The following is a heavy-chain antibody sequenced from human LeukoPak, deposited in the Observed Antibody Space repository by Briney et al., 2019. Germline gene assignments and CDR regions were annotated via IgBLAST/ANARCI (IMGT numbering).Heavy chain of an antibody. V-gene: IGHV4-38-2*02. CDR2: IYHSGST. D-gene: IGHD2-2*01. Sequence: NPSETLSLTCTVSGYSISSGYYWGWIRQPPGKGLEWIGSIYHSGSTYYNPSLKSRVTISVDTSKNQFSLKLSSVTAADTAVYYCARGGSTSWTINPSPVKYNWFDPWGRGTLVTVSS. J-gene: IGHJ5*02. CDR3: ARGGSTSWTINPSPVKYNWFDP. CDR1: GYSISSGYY.